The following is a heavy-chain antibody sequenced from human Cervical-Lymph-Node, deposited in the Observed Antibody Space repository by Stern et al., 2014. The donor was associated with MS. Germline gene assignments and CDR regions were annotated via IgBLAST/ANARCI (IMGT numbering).Heavy chain of an antibody. CDR3: VRDVTVVDGSRQRYNYYGMDV. Sequence: QVQLQQSGPGLVKPSQTLSLTCAISGDRVSSNRASWTWIRQSPSRGLEWLGRAYYRSKWYYDYAQSVQSRITINPDTSKNQFSLQLNSVTPEDTAVYYCVRDVTVVDGSRQRYNYYGMDVWGQGTTVTVSS. CDR2: AYYRSKWYY. V-gene: IGHV6-1*01. J-gene: IGHJ6*02. CDR1: GDRVSSNRAS. D-gene: IGHD2-2*01.